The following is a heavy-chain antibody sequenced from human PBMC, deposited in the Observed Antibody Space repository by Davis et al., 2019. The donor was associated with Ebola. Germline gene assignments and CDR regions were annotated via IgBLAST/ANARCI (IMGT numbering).Heavy chain of an antibody. CDR2: ISGSGGST. CDR1: GFTFSSYA. Sequence: GESLKISCSASGFTFSSYAMSWVRQAPGKGLEWVSAISGSGGSTYYADSVKGRFTISRDNSKNTLYLQMNSLRAEDTAVYYCARAYGSGSYRYYYYYGMDVWGQGTTVTVSS. J-gene: IGHJ6*02. V-gene: IGHV3-23*01. D-gene: IGHD3-10*01. CDR3: ARAYGSGSYRYYYYYGMDV.